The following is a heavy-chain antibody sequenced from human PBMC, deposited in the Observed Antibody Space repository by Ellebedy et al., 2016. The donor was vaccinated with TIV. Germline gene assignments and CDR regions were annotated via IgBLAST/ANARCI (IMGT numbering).Heavy chain of an antibody. CDR2: IYKNGGT. CDR1: GFTVSDYF. J-gene: IGHJ5*02. V-gene: IGHV3-66*01. D-gene: IGHD4/OR15-4a*01. Sequence: GESLKISCAASGFTVSDYFMTWVRQAPGKGLEWVSVIYKNGGTNYTDSVNGRFTITRDDSKNTLYLQMNSLRAEDTAVYYCARYPGGGGEYGDNWFDPWGQGTLVTVSS. CDR3: ARYPGGGGEYGDNWFDP.